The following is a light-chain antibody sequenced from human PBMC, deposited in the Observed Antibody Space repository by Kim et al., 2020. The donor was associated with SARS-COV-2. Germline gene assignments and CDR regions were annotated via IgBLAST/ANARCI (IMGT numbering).Light chain of an antibody. Sequence: ELTQPPSASGTPGQRVTISCSGSSSNIGSNYVYWYQQLPGTAPKLLIYRNNQRPSGVPDRFSGSKSGTSASLAISGLRSEDEADYYCAAWGDSLSGWVFGGGTQLTVL. CDR2: RNN. V-gene: IGLV1-47*01. CDR1: SSNIGSNY. CDR3: AAWGDSLSGWV. J-gene: IGLJ3*02.